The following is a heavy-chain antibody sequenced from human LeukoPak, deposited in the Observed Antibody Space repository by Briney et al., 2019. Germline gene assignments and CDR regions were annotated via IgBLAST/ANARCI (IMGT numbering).Heavy chain of an antibody. J-gene: IGHJ6*02. V-gene: IGHV4-30-4*01. D-gene: IGHD3-9*01. CDR1: GGSISSGDYY. CDR2: IYYSGST. Sequence: TASETLSLTCTVSGGSISSGDYYWSWIRQPPGKGLEWIGYIYYSGSTYYNPSLKSRVTISVDTSKNQFSLKLSSVTAADTAVYYCARVYVPKTYYDILTGSDYYYYGMDVWGQGTTVTVSS. CDR3: ARVYVPKTYYDILTGSDYYYYGMDV.